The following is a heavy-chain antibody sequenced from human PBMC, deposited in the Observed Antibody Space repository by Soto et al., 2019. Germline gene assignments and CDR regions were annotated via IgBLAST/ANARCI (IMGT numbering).Heavy chain of an antibody. CDR1: RFTFSSYA. J-gene: IGHJ4*02. CDR2: ISYDGSNK. D-gene: IGHD6-19*01. V-gene: IGHV3-30-3*01. CDR3: ARNPQDAVAGTDY. Sequence: QVQLVESGGGVVQPGRSLRLCCAASRFTFSSYAMHWVRQAPGKGLEWVAVISYDGSNKYYADSVKGRFTISRDNSKNTLYLQMNSLRAEDTAVYYCARNPQDAVAGTDYWGQGTLVTVSS.